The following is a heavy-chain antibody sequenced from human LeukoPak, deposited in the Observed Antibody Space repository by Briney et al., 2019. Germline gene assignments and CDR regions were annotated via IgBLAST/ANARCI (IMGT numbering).Heavy chain of an antibody. Sequence: PSETLSLTCTVSGDSISSYYWSWIRQPPGKGLEWIGYIYYSGSTNYNPSLKSRVTISVDTSKNQFSLKLSSFTTADTTVYYCARGYYGDYVGDAFDIWGQGTMVTVSS. CDR2: IYYSGST. CDR3: ARGYYGDYVGDAFDI. V-gene: IGHV4-59*01. D-gene: IGHD4-17*01. CDR1: GDSISSYY. J-gene: IGHJ3*02.